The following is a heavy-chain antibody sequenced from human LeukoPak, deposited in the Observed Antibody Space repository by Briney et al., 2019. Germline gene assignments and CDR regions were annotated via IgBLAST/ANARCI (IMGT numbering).Heavy chain of an antibody. CDR2: INPNSGGT. D-gene: IGHD4-17*01. J-gene: IGHJ2*01. Sequence: ASVKVSCKASGYTFTSYGISWVRQAPGQGLEWMGWINPNSGGTNYAQKFQGRVTMTRDTSISTAYMELSRLRSDDTAVYYCAREGGATVTTAVRYWYFDLWGRGTLVTVSS. CDR3: AREGGATVTTAVRYWYFDL. V-gene: IGHV1-2*02. CDR1: GYTFTSYG.